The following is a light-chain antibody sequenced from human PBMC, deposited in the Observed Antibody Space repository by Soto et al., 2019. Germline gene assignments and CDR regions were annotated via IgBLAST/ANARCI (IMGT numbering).Light chain of an antibody. CDR3: QVWDSSTARV. Sequence: SYELTQPLSVSVALGQTARITCGGNNIGSKNVHWYQQKPGQAPVLGIYRDSNRPSGIPERFSGSNSGNTATLTISRAQGGDEADYYCQVWDSSTARVFGGGTKLTVL. CDR1: NIGSKN. J-gene: IGLJ3*02. V-gene: IGLV3-9*01. CDR2: RDS.